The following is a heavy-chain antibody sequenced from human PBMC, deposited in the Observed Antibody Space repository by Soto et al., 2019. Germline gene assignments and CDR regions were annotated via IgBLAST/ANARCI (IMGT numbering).Heavy chain of an antibody. J-gene: IGHJ4*02. CDR1: GFTFSSYA. V-gene: IGHV3-23*01. CDR3: VKGKEKVAAIFDY. Sequence: EVQLLESGGGLVQPGGSLRLSCAASGFTFSSYAMSWVRQAPGKGLEWVSAISGSGGSTYYADSVKGRFTISRDNSMITLYLPINNMGDKDTAIYSCVKGKEKVAAIFDYWGQGTLVTVSS. D-gene: IGHD2-15*01. CDR2: ISGSGGST.